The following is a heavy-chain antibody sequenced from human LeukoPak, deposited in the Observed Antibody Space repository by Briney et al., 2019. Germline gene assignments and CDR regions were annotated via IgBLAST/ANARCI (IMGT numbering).Heavy chain of an antibody. V-gene: IGHV4-39*01. CDR1: GVSISSGSYY. J-gene: IGHJ6*03. D-gene: IGHD2/OR15-2a*01. Sequence: SETLSLTCSVSGVSISSGSYYWGWIRQPPGMGLEWIGIIYHNGNTNYNPSLKSRVTISADTSRNQFSLRMDSVTAADTAVYYCARLWDSTGLYFYYYMDVWGEGTTVTASS. CDR3: ARLWDSTGLYFYYYMDV. CDR2: IYHNGNT.